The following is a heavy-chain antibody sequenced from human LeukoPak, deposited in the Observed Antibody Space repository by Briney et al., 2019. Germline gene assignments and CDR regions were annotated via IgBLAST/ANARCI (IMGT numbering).Heavy chain of an antibody. J-gene: IGHJ4*02. V-gene: IGHV1-69*02. D-gene: IGHD3-3*01. CDR1: GGTFSSYT. Sequence: GASVKVSCKASGGTFSSYTISWVRQAPGQGLEWMGRIIPILGMANYAQKFQGRVTITADKSTSTAYMELSRLRSEDTAVYYCARGGYYDSTYWGQGTLVTVSS. CDR2: IIPILGMA. CDR3: ARGGYYDSTY.